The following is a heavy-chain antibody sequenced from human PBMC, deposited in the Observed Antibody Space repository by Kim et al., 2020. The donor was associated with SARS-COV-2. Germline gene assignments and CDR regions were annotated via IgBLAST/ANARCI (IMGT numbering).Heavy chain of an antibody. CDR3: AKTGTTYYSDF. Sequence: GTYYADSVKGRFTISRDNSKNTLYVQMNSLRAEDTAVYYCAKTGTTYYSDFWGQGTLVTVSS. D-gene: IGHD1-7*01. V-gene: IGHV3-23*01. CDR2: GT. J-gene: IGHJ4*02.